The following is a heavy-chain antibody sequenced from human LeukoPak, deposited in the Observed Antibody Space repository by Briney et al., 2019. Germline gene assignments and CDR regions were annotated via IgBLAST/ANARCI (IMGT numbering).Heavy chain of an antibody. CDR3: ARHWTRYCSGGSCYSWALDM. V-gene: IGHV4-39*01. CDR2: IYYSGST. D-gene: IGHD2-15*01. J-gene: IGHJ3*02. CDR1: GGSISSSSYY. Sequence: PSETLSLTCTVSGGSISSSSYYWGWIRQPPGKGLEWIGSIYYSGSTYYNPSLKSRITISVDTSKNQFSLKLSSVTAADTAVYYCARHWTRYCSGGSCYSWALDMRGQGTMVTVSS.